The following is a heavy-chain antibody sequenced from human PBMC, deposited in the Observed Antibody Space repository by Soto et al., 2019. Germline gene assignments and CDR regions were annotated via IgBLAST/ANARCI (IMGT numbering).Heavy chain of an antibody. CDR2: MNPNSGNT. Sequence: QVQLVQSGAEVKKPGASVKVSCKASGYTFTSYDINWVRQATGQGLEWMGWMNPNSGNTGYAQKFQGRVTMTRNTSISTAYVELSSLRSEDTGVYYCARKRGDYYGMDVWGRGTTVTVSS. CDR1: GYTFTSYD. CDR3: ARKRGDYYGMDV. V-gene: IGHV1-8*01. J-gene: IGHJ6*02.